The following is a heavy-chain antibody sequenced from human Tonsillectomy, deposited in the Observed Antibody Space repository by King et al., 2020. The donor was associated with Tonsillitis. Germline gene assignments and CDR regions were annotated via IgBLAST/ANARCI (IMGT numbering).Heavy chain of an antibody. J-gene: IGHJ5*02. D-gene: IGHD5-12*01. CDR3: VSFSWAVYNDGYEEITTWFDP. CDR1: GFSFSNYG. Sequence: VQLVESGGGVVQPGGSLRLSCVASGFSFSNYGMHWVRQSPGKGLEWVAVISYDGTQEYYADSVKGRFTISRANSKNTLFLQMTSLRPEDADVYYCVSFSWAVYNDGYEEITTWFDPWGQGTLVTVSS. CDR2: ISYDGTQE. V-gene: IGHV3-30*03.